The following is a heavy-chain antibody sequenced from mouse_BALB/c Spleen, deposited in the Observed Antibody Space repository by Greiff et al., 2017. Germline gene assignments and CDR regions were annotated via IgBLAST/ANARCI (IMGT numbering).Heavy chain of an antibody. Sequence: QVQLQQSGPELVKPGASVRISCKASGYTFTSYYIHWVKQRPGQGLEWIGWIYPGNVNTKYNEKFKGKATLTADKSSSTAYMQLSSLTSEDSAVYFCARDSANWGYFDYWGQGTTLTVSS. CDR3: ARDSANWGYFDY. CDR1: GYTFTSYY. CDR2: IYPGNVNT. J-gene: IGHJ2*01. D-gene: IGHD4-1*01. V-gene: IGHV1S56*01.